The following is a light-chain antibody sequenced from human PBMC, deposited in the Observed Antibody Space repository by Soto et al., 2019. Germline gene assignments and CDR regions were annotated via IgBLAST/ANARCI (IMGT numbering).Light chain of an antibody. J-gene: IGLJ2*01. CDR3: CSYAGSNTLL. CDR2: EAS. V-gene: IGLV2-23*01. CDR1: SSDVATYNL. Sequence: QSALTQPASVSGSPGQSITISCTGTSSDVATYNLVSWYQQHPGKAPKLMIYEASKRPSEISNRFSGSKSGNTASLTISGLQAEDEGDYYCCSYAGSNTLLFGGGTQLTVL.